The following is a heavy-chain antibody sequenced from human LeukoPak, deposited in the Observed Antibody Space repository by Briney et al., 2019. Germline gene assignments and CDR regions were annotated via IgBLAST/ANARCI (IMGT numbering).Heavy chain of an antibody. CDR1: GFTVSSNY. CDR2: IYSGGST. V-gene: IGHV3-53*01. D-gene: IGHD3-22*01. Sequence: GGSLRLSCAASGFTVSSNYMSWVRQAPGKGLEWVSVIYSGGSTYYADSVKGRFTISRDNSKNTLYLQMNSLRAEDTAVYYCTTAGSGYYTREVDYWGQGTLVTVSS. J-gene: IGHJ4*02. CDR3: TTAGSGYYTREVDY.